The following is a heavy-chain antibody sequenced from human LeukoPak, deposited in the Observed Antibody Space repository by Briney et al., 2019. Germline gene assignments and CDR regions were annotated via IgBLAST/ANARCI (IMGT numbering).Heavy chain of an antibody. J-gene: IGHJ4*02. D-gene: IGHD5-18*01. CDR3: ARRATTERGHSYGLDF. V-gene: IGHV3-30*03. CDR2: ISYDGSNK. Sequence: GGSLRLSCAASGFTFSSYGMHWVRQAPGKGLEWVAAISYDGSNKYYADSVKGRFTISRDNSKNTLNLQMNSLRAEDTAVYYCARRATTERGHSYGLDFWGQGTLVTVSS. CDR1: GFTFSSYG.